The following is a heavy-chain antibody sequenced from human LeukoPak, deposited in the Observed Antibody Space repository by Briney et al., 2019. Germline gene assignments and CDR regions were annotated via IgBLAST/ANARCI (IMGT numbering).Heavy chain of an antibody. J-gene: IGHJ4*02. CDR1: GFTFSTYW. V-gene: IGHV3-33*08. Sequence: GGSLRLSCAASGFTFSTYWMSWVRQAPGKGLEWVAVIWYDGSNKYYADSVKGRFTISRDNSKNTLYLQMNSLRAEDTAVYYCARDSSGYLDYWGQGTLVTVSS. D-gene: IGHD3-22*01. CDR2: IWYDGSNK. CDR3: ARDSSGYLDY.